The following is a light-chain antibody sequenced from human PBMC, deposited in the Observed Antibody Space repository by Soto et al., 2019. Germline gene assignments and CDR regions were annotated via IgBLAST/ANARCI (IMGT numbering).Light chain of an antibody. CDR2: DAS. CDR3: QQRSGWPAFT. CDR1: QSVSSY. V-gene: IGKV3-11*01. J-gene: IGKJ4*02. Sequence: EIVLTQSPATLSLSPGERATLFCRTSQSVSSYLAWYEQKPGLAARLLIYDASNKATGIPARFSGSGNGTDFPLTISSLEAEAFAFYYWQQRSGWPAFTVGGGTKVVIK.